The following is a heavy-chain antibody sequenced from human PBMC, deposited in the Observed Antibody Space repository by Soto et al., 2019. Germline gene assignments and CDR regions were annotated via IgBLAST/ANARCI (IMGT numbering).Heavy chain of an antibody. CDR1: GGSISSGGYY. CDR3: AGEPHDYGDYVPSFDP. J-gene: IGHJ5*02. Sequence: QVQLQESGPGLVKPSQTLSLTCTVSGGSISSGGYYWSWIRQHPGKGLEWIGYIYYSGSTYYNPSLKSRVTISVDASKNQFALKLSSVTAADTAVYYCAGEPHDYGDYVPSFDPWGQGTLVTVSS. D-gene: IGHD4-17*01. CDR2: IYYSGST. V-gene: IGHV4-31*03.